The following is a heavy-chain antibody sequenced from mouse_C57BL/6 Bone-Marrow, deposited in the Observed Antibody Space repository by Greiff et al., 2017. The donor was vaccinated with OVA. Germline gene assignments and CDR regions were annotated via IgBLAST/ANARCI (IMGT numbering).Heavy chain of an antibody. CDR1: GYTFTSYW. V-gene: IGHV1-59*01. CDR3: TTLPYYYGSSSYAMDY. Sequence: QVQLQQPGAELVRPGTSVKLSCKASGYTFTSYWMHWVKQRPGQGLEWIGVIDPSDSYTNYNQKFKGKATLTVDTSSSTAYMQLSSLTSEDSAVYYCTTLPYYYGSSSYAMDYWGQGTSVTVSS. J-gene: IGHJ4*01. CDR2: IDPSDSYT. D-gene: IGHD1-1*01.